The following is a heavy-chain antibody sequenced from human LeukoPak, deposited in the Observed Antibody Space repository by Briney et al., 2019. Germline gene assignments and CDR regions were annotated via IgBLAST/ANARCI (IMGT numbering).Heavy chain of an antibody. CDR1: GGSISSPDYY. D-gene: IGHD5-18*01. Sequence: SETLSLTCSVSGGSISSPDYYWSWFRQPAGKGLEWIGHISSSGSTNYNPSLNSRVTISVDTSKNQFSLRVNSVTAADTAVYYCARAIGHLWSIYYYSYMDVWGKGTTVTVSS. CDR2: ISSSGST. CDR3: ARAIGHLWSIYYYSYMDV. V-gene: IGHV4-61*09. J-gene: IGHJ6*03.